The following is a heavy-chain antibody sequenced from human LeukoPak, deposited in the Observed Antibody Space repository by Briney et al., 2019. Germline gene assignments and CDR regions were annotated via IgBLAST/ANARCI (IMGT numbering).Heavy chain of an antibody. Sequence: PSETLSLTCTVSDGSISSGDYYWSWIRQPPGKGLEWIGYIYYSGSTYYNPSLKSRVTISVDTSKNQFSLKLSSVTAADTAVYYCARGLIRLSWFDPWGQGTLVTVSS. CDR2: IYYSGST. CDR3: ARGLIRLSWFDP. CDR1: DGSISSGDYY. V-gene: IGHV4-30-4*08. J-gene: IGHJ5*02. D-gene: IGHD2-8*01.